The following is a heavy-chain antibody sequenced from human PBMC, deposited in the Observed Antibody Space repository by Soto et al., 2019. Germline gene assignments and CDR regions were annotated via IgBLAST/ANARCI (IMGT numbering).Heavy chain of an antibody. D-gene: IGHD2-15*01. CDR1: GFTFSSYG. CDR3: ARDGDYCSGGSCLGG. CDR2: IWYDGSNK. Sequence: QVQLVESGGGVVQPGRSLRLSCAASGFTFSSYGMHWVRRAPGKGLEWVAVIWYDGSNKYYADSVKGRFTISRDNSKNTLYLQMNSLRAEDTAVYYCARDGDYCSGGSCLGGWGQGTLVTVSS. J-gene: IGHJ4*02. V-gene: IGHV3-33*01.